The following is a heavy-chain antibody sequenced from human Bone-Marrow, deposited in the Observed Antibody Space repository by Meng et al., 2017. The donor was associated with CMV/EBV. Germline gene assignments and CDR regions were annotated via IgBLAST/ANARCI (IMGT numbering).Heavy chain of an antibody. CDR2: IYYSGST. J-gene: IGHJ3*02. Sequence: GSLRLSCTVSGGSISSSSYYWGWIRQPPGKGLEWIGSIYYSGSTYYNPSLKSRVTISVDTSKNQFSLKLSSVTAADTAVYYCARSIAARPGGTPDAVDIWGQGTMVTVSS. V-gene: IGHV4-39*07. CDR3: ARSIAARPGGTPDAVDI. CDR1: GGSISSSSYY. D-gene: IGHD6-6*01.